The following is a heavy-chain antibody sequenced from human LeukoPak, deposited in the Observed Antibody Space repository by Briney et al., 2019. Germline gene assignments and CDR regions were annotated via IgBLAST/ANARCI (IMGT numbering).Heavy chain of an antibody. CDR1: GFTFTNYW. J-gene: IGHJ4*02. Sequence: PGGSLRLSCAASGFTFTNYWMHWVRQAPGKGLVWVSRIDIDGTGTSYADSVKGRFTISRDNAKNTVSLQMNSLTAEDTAVYYCARGLVSAYGSGTYYFDSWGQGSLVTVSS. V-gene: IGHV3-74*01. CDR3: ARGLVSAYGSGTYYFDS. CDR2: IDIDGTGT. D-gene: IGHD3-10*01.